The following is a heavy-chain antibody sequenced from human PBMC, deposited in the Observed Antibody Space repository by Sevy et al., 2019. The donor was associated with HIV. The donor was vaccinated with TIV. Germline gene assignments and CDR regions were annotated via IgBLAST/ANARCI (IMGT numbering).Heavy chain of an antibody. CDR3: AKDQGGYSYGLPGYYYYGMDV. CDR1: GFTFSSYG. V-gene: IGHV3-30*18. Sequence: GGSLRLSCAASGFTFSSYGMHWVRQAPGKGLEWVAVISYDGSNKYYVDSVKGRFTISRDNSKNTLSLQMNSLRAEDTAVYYCAKDQGGYSYGLPGYYYYGMDVWGQGTTVTVSS. CDR2: ISYDGSNK. J-gene: IGHJ6*02. D-gene: IGHD5-18*01.